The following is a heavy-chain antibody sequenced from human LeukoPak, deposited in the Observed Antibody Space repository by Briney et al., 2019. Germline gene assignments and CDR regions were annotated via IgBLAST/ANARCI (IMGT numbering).Heavy chain of an antibody. CDR1: GFTFSNYG. D-gene: IGHD4-23*01. CDR2: IWFDGSYK. V-gene: IGHV3-33*01. CDR3: ARDPEGGNVRYFQH. Sequence: GGSLRLSCAASGFTFSNYGTHWVRQAPGKGLEWVAIIWFDGSYKYYADSVKGRFTISRDNSKNTLYLQMNSLRAEDTAVYYCARDPEGGNVRYFQHWGQGTLVTVSS. J-gene: IGHJ1*01.